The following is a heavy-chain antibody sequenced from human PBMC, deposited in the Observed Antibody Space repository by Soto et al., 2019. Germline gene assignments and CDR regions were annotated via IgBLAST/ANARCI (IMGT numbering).Heavy chain of an antibody. CDR1: GFTVSNSY. V-gene: IGHV3-66*01. J-gene: IGHJ4*02. CDR2: IYGGGST. D-gene: IGHD5-18*01. Sequence: GGSLRLSCAASGFTVSNSYMSWVRQAPGKGLEWVSVIYGGGSTDYADSVKGRFTISRDNSMNTLYLQMNSLRAEDTAVYYCARDQGYSHYWGQGTLVTVSS. CDR3: ARDQGYSHY.